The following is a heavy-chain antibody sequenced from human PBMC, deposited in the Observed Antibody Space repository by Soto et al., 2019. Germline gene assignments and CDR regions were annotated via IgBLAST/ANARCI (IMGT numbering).Heavy chain of an antibody. V-gene: IGHV1-8*01. CDR3: ARGSNHCSGGSCYSAWFDP. J-gene: IGHJ5*02. CDR2: MNPNTGNT. D-gene: IGHD2-15*01. Sequence: QVQLVQSGAEVKKPGASVRVSCKASGYTFTSSDVYWVRQATGQGLELMGWMNPNTGNTGYAQKFQGRVTMTRNTAISTAYMERSSVRSEDTAVYYCARGSNHCSGGSCYSAWFDPWGQGTPVTVSS. CDR1: GYTFTSSD.